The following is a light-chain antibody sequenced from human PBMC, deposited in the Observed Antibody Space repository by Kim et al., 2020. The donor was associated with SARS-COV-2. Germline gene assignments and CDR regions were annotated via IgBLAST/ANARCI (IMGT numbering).Light chain of an antibody. CDR1: QSVSSSS. V-gene: IGKV3-20*01. CDR2: GAS. Sequence: SPGERATLSCRASQSVSSSSLAWYQQNCGQAPRLLIYGASIRAPGIPDRFSGSGSATDFTLTINRLEPEDSAVYYCQQSVATPLTFGQGTRLEIK. J-gene: IGKJ5*01. CDR3: QQSVATPLT.